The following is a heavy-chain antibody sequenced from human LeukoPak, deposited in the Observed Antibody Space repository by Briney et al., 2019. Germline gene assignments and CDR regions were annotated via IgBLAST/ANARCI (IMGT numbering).Heavy chain of an antibody. CDR3: ARDLRNYDSSGEFDP. J-gene: IGHJ5*02. Sequence: GASVKVSCKASGGTFSSYAINWVRQDPGQGLEWMGGIIPIFGTANYAQKFQGRVTITADESTSTAYMELSSLRSEDTAVYYCARDLRNYDSSGEFDPWGQGTLVTVSS. CDR1: GGTFSSYA. V-gene: IGHV1-69*13. D-gene: IGHD3-22*01. CDR2: IIPIFGTA.